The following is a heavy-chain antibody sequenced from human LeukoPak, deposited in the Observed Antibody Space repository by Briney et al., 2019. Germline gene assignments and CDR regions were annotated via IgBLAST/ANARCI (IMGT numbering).Heavy chain of an antibody. D-gene: IGHD2-8*01. J-gene: IGHJ5*02. Sequence: ASVKVSCKASGYIFPSYGISWVRQAPGQGLEWMGWISTNKGNTNYAQRLQGRVTMTTDTSTNTAYMELRSFRSDDTAIYYCVRDIQWRFDPWGQGTLVTVSS. CDR2: ISTNKGNT. V-gene: IGHV1-18*01. CDR1: GYIFPSYG. CDR3: VRDIQWRFDP.